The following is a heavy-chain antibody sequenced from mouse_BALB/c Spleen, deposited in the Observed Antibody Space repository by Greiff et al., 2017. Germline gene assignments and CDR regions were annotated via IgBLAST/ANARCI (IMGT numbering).Heavy chain of an antibody. Sequence: EVKLVESGGGLVKPGGSLKLSCAASGFTFSDYYMYWVRQTPEKRLEWVATISDGGSYTYYPDSVKGRFTISRDNAKNNLYLQMSSLKSEDTAMYYCAREDYYDYDEGWGQGSLGTVSA. J-gene: IGHJ3*01. CDR1: GFTFSDYY. CDR3: AREDYYDYDEG. V-gene: IGHV5-4*02. CDR2: ISDGGSYT. D-gene: IGHD2-4*01.